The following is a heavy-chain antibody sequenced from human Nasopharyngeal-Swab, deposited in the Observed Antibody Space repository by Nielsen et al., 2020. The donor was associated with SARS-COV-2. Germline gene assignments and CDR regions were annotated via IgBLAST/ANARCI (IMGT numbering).Heavy chain of an antibody. Sequence: IRQPPGKGLEGVSYISSSGSTIYCADSVKGRFTISRDNAKHSLYLQMNSLRAEDTAVYYCAREGATWHVWGSYRQHYFDYWGQGTLVTVSS. CDR3: AREGATWHVWGSYRQHYFDY. CDR2: ISSSGSTI. J-gene: IGHJ4*02. D-gene: IGHD3-16*02. V-gene: IGHV3-11*01.